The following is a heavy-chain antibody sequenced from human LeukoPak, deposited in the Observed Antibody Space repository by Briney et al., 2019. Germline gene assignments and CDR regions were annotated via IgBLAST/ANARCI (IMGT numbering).Heavy chain of an antibody. CDR2: TYYRSKWYN. J-gene: IGHJ3*02. D-gene: IGHD3-22*01. CDR1: GDSVSSNSAA. V-gene: IGHV6-1*01. CDR3: ARVEGYYDSSGYYYVEAFDI. Sequence: SQTLSLTCAISGDSVSSNSAAWHWIRQSPSRGLEWLGRTYYRSKWYNDYAVSVKSRITINPDTSKNQFSLQLNSVTPEDTAVYYCARVEGYYDSSGYYYVEAFDIWGQGTMVTVSS.